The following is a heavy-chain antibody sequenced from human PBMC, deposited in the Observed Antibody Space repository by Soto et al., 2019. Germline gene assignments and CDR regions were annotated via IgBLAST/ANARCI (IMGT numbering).Heavy chain of an antibody. V-gene: IGHV1-18*01. CDR1: GYTFTSYG. CDR3: ARVEDPAVAGTGPYFFFDY. D-gene: IGHD6-19*01. Sequence: ASVKVSCKASGYTFTSYGISWVRQAPGQGLEWMGWISAYNGNTNYAQKLQGRVTMTTDTSTSTAYMELRSLRSDDTAVYYCARVEDPAVAGTGPYFFFDYWGQGTLVTVS. CDR2: ISAYNGNT. J-gene: IGHJ4*02.